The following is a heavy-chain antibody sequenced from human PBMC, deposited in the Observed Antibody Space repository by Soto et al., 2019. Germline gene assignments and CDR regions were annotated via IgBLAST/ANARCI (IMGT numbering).Heavy chain of an antibody. J-gene: IGHJ6*02. CDR3: ARIKLVEWFFINVDVYDMDV. CDR1: GFSLGDYA. D-gene: IGHD3-3*01. V-gene: IGHV3-48*02. Sequence: GGSLRHSCVASGFSLGDYAVNWVRQAPGKWLEWVSFISSDSRTIYYADSVEGRFTVSRDDARNSVSLQMDSLRDEDAAVYYCARIKLVEWFFINVDVYDMDVWGQGTPVTVSS. CDR2: ISSDSRTI.